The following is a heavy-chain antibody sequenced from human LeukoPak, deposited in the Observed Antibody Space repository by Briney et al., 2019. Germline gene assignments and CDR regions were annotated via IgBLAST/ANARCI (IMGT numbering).Heavy chain of an antibody. Sequence: GGSLRLSCAASGFTFSSYWIHWVRQAPGKGLVWVSRINSDGSSTTYADSVKGRFTISRDNAKNTLYLQMNSPRAEDTAVYYCARVAGSYAAPDYWGQGTLVTVSS. J-gene: IGHJ4*02. CDR3: ARVAGSYAAPDY. V-gene: IGHV3-74*01. CDR2: INSDGSST. D-gene: IGHD3-16*01. CDR1: GFTFSSYW.